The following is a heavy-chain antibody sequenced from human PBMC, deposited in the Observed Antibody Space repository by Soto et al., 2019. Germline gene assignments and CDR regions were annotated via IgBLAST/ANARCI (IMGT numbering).Heavy chain of an antibody. CDR1: GFTFSDYY. D-gene: IGHD1-26*01. V-gene: IGHV3-11*06. CDR2: ISSSSSYT. J-gene: IGHJ5*02. CDR3: ARMSGTETWFDP. Sequence: VGSLRLSCAASGFTFSDYYMSWIRQAPGKGLEWVSYISSSSSYTNYADSVKGRFTISRDNAKNSLYLQMNSLRAEDTAVYYCARMSGTETWFDPWGQGTLVTVSS.